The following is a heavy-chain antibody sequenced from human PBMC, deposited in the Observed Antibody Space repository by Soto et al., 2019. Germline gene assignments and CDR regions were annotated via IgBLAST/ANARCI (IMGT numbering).Heavy chain of an antibody. J-gene: IGHJ5*02. V-gene: IGHV4-31*03. CDR2: IYYSGST. Sequence: SETLSLTCTVSGGSISSGGYYWSWIRQHPGKGLEWIGYIYYSGSTYYNPSLKSRVTISVDTSKNQFSLKLSSVTAADTAVYYCARYVDDYANWFDPWGQGTLVTVSS. CDR3: ARYVDDYANWFDP. CDR1: GGSISSGGYY. D-gene: IGHD2-2*01.